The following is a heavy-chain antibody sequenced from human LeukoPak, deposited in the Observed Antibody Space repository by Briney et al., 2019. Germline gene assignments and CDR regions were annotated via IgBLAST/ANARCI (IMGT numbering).Heavy chain of an antibody. CDR1: GYTLTELS. CDR3: STPSNYGDYVGGPGYYYYYGMDV. J-gene: IGHJ6*02. D-gene: IGHD4-17*01. CDR2: FDPEDGET. V-gene: IGHV1-24*01. Sequence: ASVKVSCKVSGYTLTELSMHWVRQAPGKGLEWMGGFDPEDGETIYAQKFQGRVTMTEDTSTDTAYMELSSLRSEDTAVYYCSTPSNYGDYVGGPGYYYYYGMDVWGQGTTVTVSS.